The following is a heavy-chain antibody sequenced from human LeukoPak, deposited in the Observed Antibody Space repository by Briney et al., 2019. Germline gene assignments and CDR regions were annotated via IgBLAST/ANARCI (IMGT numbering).Heavy chain of an antibody. CDR1: GGSISNYY. Sequence: SETLSLTCTVSGGSISNYYWSWIRQPPGKGLEWIGYIYYSGSTNYNPSLKSRVTISVDRTRNQFSLKLSSVTAADTAVYYCAKYCSSASCSFDYWGQGTLVTVSS. D-gene: IGHD2-2*01. V-gene: IGHV4-59*01. J-gene: IGHJ4*02. CDR2: IYYSGST. CDR3: AKYCSSASCSFDY.